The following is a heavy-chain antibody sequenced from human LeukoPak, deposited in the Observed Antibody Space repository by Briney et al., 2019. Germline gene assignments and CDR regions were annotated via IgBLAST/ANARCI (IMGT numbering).Heavy chain of an antibody. Sequence: ASVKVSCKASGYTFTGYYMHWVRQAPGQGLEWMGWINPNSGGTNYAQKFQGRVTMTRDTSISTAYMELRSLRSDDTAVYYCARDSPGYYDILTGYPLDYWGQGTLVTVSS. CDR2: INPNSGGT. CDR1: GYTFTGYY. V-gene: IGHV1-2*02. D-gene: IGHD3-9*01. CDR3: ARDSPGYYDILTGYPLDY. J-gene: IGHJ4*02.